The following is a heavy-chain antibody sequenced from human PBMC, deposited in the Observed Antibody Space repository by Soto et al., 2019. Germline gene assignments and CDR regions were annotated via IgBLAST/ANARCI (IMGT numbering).Heavy chain of an antibody. CDR2: IYYSGST. D-gene: IGHD2-2*01. J-gene: IGHJ6*03. CDR1: GGSISSYY. CDR3: ARVVVPAAMATKYYYYYMDV. V-gene: IGHV4-59*01. Sequence: SETLSLTCTVSGGSISSYYWSWIRQPPGKGLEWIGYIYYSGSTNYNPSLKSRVTISVDTSKNQFSLKLSSVTAADTAVDYCARVVVPAAMATKYYYYYMDVWGKGTTVTVSS.